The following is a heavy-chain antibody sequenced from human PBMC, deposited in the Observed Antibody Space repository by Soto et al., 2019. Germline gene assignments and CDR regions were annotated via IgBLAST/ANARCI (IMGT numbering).Heavy chain of an antibody. V-gene: IGHV3-74*01. CDR2: INSDGSST. CDR1: GFTFSSYW. CDR3: ARDLAYCSGGSCYSNVVDY. J-gene: IGHJ4*02. D-gene: IGHD2-15*01. Sequence: GGSLRLSCAASGFTFSSYWMHWVRQAPGKGLVWVSRINSDGSSTSYADSVKGRFTISRDNAKNTLYLQMNSLRAEDTAVYYCARDLAYCSGGSCYSNVVDYWGQGTLVTVSS.